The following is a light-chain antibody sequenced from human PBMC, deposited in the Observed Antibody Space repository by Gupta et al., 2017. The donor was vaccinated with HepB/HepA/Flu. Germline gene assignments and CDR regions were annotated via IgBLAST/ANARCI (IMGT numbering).Light chain of an antibody. CDR2: DNS. V-gene: IGLV3-21*03. Sequence: SYVLTQPPSVSVAPGKTARSTCGGNNIGSKNVHWYQQKPGQAPVLVVYDNSDRPSGIPERFSGSNSGNTATLNISRVEAGDEADYYCQAGETRTDHRVFGGGTKLTVL. J-gene: IGLJ3*02. CDR1: NIGSKN. CDR3: QAGETRTDHRV.